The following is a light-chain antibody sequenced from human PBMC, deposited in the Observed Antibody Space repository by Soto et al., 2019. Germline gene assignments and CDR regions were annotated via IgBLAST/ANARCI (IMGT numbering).Light chain of an antibody. Sequence: DIQMTQSPSTLSASVGDRVTITCRATQNINSWLAWYQQKPGEAPKLLIYKASSLESGVPSRFSGSGSGTEFTLTISSLQPDDFATYYCQQYDTYGTFGQGTKVEIK. CDR3: QQYDTYGT. V-gene: IGKV1-5*03. CDR1: QNINSW. J-gene: IGKJ1*01. CDR2: KAS.